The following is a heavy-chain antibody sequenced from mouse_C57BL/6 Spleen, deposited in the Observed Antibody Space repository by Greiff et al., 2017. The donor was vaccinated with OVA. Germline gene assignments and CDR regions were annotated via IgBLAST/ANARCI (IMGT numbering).Heavy chain of an antibody. CDR1: GFTFSSYG. CDR3: ARQATVVATRYFDV. V-gene: IGHV5-6*01. J-gene: IGHJ1*03. Sequence: EVQGVESGGDLVKPGGSLKLSCAASGFTFSSYGMSWVRQTPDKRLEWVATISSGGSYTYYPDSVKGRFTISRDYAKNTLYLQMSSLKSEDTAMYYCARQATVVATRYFDVWGTGTTVTVSS. D-gene: IGHD1-1*01. CDR2: ISSGGSYT.